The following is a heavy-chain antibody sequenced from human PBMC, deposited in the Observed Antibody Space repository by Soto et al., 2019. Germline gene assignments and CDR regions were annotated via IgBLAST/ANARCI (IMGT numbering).Heavy chain of an antibody. CDR2: MNPNSGNT. CDR3: ARGAYIEYSSSLGVYYYYGMDV. V-gene: IGHV1-8*01. D-gene: IGHD6-6*01. J-gene: IGHJ6*02. CDR1: GYTFTSYD. Sequence: ASVKVSCKASGYTFTSYDINWVRQATGQGLEWMGWMNPNSGNTGYAQKFQGRVTMTRDTSISTAYMELSRLRSDDTAVYYCARGAYIEYSSSLGVYYYYGMDVWGQGTTVTVSS.